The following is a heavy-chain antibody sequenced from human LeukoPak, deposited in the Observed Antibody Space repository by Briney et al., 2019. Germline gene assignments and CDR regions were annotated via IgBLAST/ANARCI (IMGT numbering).Heavy chain of an antibody. J-gene: IGHJ3*02. CDR3: ARDGGPYYYDSSGAFDI. CDR1: GGSFSGYY. CDR2: IYYSGST. V-gene: IGHV4-59*01. D-gene: IGHD3-22*01. Sequence: PSETLSLTCAVYGGSFSGYYWSWIRQPPGKGLEWIGYIYYSGSTNYNPSLKSRVTISVDTSKNQFSLKLSSVTAADTAVYYCARDGGPYYYDSSGAFDIWGQGTMVTVSS.